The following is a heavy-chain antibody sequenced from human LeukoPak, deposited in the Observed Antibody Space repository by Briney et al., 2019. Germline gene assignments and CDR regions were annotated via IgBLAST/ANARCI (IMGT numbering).Heavy chain of an antibody. CDR2: TYYSGST. V-gene: IGHV4-39*07. CDR3: ARADGWSGSHGRFDY. CDR1: GGSISSSSYY. J-gene: IGHJ4*02. Sequence: SETLSLTCTVSGGSISSSSYYWGWIRQPPGKGLEWIGSTYYSGSTYYNPSLKSRVTISVDTSKNQFSLKLNSVTAADTAVYYCARADGWSGSHGRFDYWGQGTLVTVSS. D-gene: IGHD3-3*01.